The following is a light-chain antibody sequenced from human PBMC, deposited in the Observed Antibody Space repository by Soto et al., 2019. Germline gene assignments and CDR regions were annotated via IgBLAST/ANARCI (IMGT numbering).Light chain of an antibody. CDR2: DAS. V-gene: IGKV3D-20*02. J-gene: IGKJ5*01. CDR3: QQRSNWPPKIT. CDR1: QSISVTY. Sequence: EIVLTQSPGTLTLSPGERATLSSTSRQSISVTYLAWYQQKPGQAPRLLIHDASTRTAGIPDRFTGSGSGTDFTLTISSLEPEDFAVYYCQQRSNWPPKITFGQGTRLEI.